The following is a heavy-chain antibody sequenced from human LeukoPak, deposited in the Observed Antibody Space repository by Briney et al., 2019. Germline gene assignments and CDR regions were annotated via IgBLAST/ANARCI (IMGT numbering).Heavy chain of an antibody. CDR3: ARTDNRGYCSSTSCYAGWFDP. Sequence: SETLSLTCAVYGGSFSGYYWSWIRQPPGKGLEWIGEINHSGSTNYNPSLKSRVTISVDTSKNQFSLKLSSVTAADTAVYYCARTDNRGYCSSTSCYAGWFDPWGQGTLVTVSS. J-gene: IGHJ5*02. D-gene: IGHD2-2*01. V-gene: IGHV4-34*01. CDR1: GGSFSGYY. CDR2: INHSGST.